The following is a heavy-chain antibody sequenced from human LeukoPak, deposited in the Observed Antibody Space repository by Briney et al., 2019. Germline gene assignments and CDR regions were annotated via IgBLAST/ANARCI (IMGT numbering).Heavy chain of an antibody. CDR2: ISSSGSTI. V-gene: IGHV3-11*01. D-gene: IGHD3-3*01. CDR1: GFTFSDYY. CDR3: ASGTYYDFSFDP. Sequence: SGGSLRLSCAASGFTFSDYYMSWIRQAPGKGLEWVSYISSSGSTIYYADSVKGRFTISRDNAKNSLYLQMNSLGAEDTAVYYCASGTYYDFSFDPWGQGTLVTVSS. J-gene: IGHJ5*02.